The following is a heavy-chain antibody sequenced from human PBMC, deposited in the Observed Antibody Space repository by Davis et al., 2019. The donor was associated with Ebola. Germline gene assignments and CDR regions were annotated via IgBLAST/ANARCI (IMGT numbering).Heavy chain of an antibody. CDR1: GFTSSSYA. CDR2: ISYDGSNT. CDR3: ARDLESSSWYYYYYGMDV. Sequence: GGSLRPSCAAPGFTSSSYAMTWVRQAQGKGLEWVAVISYDGSNTYYAASVKGRLTISRDNSKNTLYLLINSLRAEDTAVYYCARDLESSSWYYYYYGMDVWGQGTTVTVSS. V-gene: IGHV3-30*14. D-gene: IGHD6-13*01. J-gene: IGHJ6*02.